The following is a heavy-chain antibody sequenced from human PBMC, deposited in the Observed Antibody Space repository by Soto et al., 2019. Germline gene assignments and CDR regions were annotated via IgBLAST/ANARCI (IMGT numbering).Heavy chain of an antibody. D-gene: IGHD5-18*01. J-gene: IGHJ4*02. CDR1: GGSVSSASYY. Sequence: QVQLQESGPGLVKPSETLSLTCSVSGGSVSSASYYWSWIRQPPGKGLEWIAYIYSGGNTNYNPSLKSRLTLSVDTSKNQFSLKLTSVTAADTAVYYCARQSRGDGYKRSHWGQGTLVTVSS. CDR3: ARQSRGDGYKRSH. V-gene: IGHV4-61*01. CDR2: IYSGGNT.